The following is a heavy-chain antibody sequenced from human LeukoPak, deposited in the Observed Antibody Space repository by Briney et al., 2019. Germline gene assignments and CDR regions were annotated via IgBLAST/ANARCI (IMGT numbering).Heavy chain of an antibody. Sequence: GASVKVSCKASGYTFTGYYMHWVRQAPGRGLEWMGWINPNSGGTNYAQKFQGRVTMTRDTSISTAYMELSRLRSDDTAVYYCAREEGLSRSYAWGDYWGQGTLVTVSS. CDR1: GYTFTGYY. V-gene: IGHV1-2*02. CDR3: AREEGLSRSYAWGDY. D-gene: IGHD1-26*01. CDR2: INPNSGGT. J-gene: IGHJ4*02.